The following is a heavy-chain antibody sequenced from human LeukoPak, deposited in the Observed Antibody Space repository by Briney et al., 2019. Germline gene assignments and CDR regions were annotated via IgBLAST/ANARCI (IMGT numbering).Heavy chain of an antibody. Sequence: SVKVSCKASGGTFSSYAISWVRQAPGQGLEWMGGIIPIFGTANYAQKFQGRVTITTDESTSTAYMELSSLRSEDTAVYYCARGLMYNWNDVGAFDIWGQGTMVTVSS. D-gene: IGHD1-20*01. J-gene: IGHJ3*02. CDR1: GGTFSSYA. CDR3: ARGLMYNWNDVGAFDI. V-gene: IGHV1-69*05. CDR2: IIPIFGTA.